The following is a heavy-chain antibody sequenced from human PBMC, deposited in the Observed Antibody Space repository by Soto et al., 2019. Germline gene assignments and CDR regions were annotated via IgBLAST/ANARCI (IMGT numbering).Heavy chain of an antibody. V-gene: IGHV4-31*03. D-gene: IGHD3-22*01. CDR1: GGSISSGGYY. CDR3: ATYDSSDYYSGSPIGWFDP. CDR2: IYYSGST. J-gene: IGHJ5*02. Sequence: QVQLQESGPGLVKPSQTLSLTCTVSGGSISSGGYYWSWIRQHPGKGLEWIGYIYYSGSTYYNPSLKSRVTISVDTAKNQFSLKLSSVTAADTAVYYCATYDSSDYYSGSPIGWFDPWGQGTLVTVSS.